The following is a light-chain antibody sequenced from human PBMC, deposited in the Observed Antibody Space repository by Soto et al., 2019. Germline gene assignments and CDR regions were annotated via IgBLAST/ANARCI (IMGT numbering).Light chain of an antibody. J-gene: IGKJ4*01. V-gene: IGKV3-20*01. CDR3: QRYGGSPPVT. CDR1: QSFSSSN. Sequence: EVVLMPFPGTLFLSQGERATLSCRASQSFSSSNLAWYQHKPGQPPKLIVYSASRRATGIPDRFSGSGSGTDFTLTISRLEPEDVALYYCQRYGGSPPVTFGGGTKVDIK. CDR2: SAS.